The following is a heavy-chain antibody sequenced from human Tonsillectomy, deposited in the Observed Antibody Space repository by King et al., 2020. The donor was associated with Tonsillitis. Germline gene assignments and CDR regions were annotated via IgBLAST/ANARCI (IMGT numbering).Heavy chain of an antibody. D-gene: IGHD3-10*01. V-gene: IGHV1-69*01. CDR1: GGTFSSYA. CDR2: IIPIFWTA. J-gene: IGHJ5*02. Sequence: QLVQSGAEVKKPGSSVKVSCKASGGTFSSYAISWVRQALGQGLEWMGGIIPIFWTANYAQKFQGRVTLTADESTSTADMELSSLRSEDTAVYYCAVNPRHYSNWFDPWGQGTLVTVSS. CDR3: AVNPRHYSNWFDP.